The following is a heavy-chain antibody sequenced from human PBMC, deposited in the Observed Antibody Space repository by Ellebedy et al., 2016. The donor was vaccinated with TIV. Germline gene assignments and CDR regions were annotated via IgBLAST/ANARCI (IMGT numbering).Heavy chain of an antibody. Sequence: AASVKVSCKASGYSFTNYPIHWLRQAPGQRPEWMGWMNADNGDTKYSQNFQGRVTFTRDTSASTAYMELSILRSEDTAIYSCARDLGSTTWYGDAFDIWGQGTMVTVSS. V-gene: IGHV1-3*01. CDR2: MNADNGDT. CDR1: GYSFTNYP. D-gene: IGHD6-13*01. J-gene: IGHJ3*02. CDR3: ARDLGSTTWYGDAFDI.